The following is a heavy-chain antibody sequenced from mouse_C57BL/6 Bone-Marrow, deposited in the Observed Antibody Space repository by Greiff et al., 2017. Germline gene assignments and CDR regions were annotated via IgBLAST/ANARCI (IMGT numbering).Heavy chain of an antibody. CDR2: IDPENGDT. D-gene: IGHD2-5*01. Sequence: VQLQQSGAELVRPGASVKLSCTASGFNIKDDYMHWVKQRPEQGLEWIGWIDPENGDTEYASKFQGKATITADTSSNTAYLQLSSLTSEDPAVYYCTHSNYRFAYWGQGTLVTVSA. V-gene: IGHV14-4*01. J-gene: IGHJ3*01. CDR1: GFNIKDDY. CDR3: THSNYRFAY.